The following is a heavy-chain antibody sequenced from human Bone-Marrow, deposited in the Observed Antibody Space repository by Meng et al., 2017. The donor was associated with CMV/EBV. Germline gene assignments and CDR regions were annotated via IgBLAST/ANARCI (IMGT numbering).Heavy chain of an antibody. CDR3: ARNGQKTGTPSNY. D-gene: IGHD1-1*01. Sequence: GESLKISCAASGFIFSRYWMSWVRQAPGKGPEWVANIKHDGSETYYVDSVKGRFIISRNNAENSLYLQMNSLRAEDSAVYYCARNGQKTGTPSNYWGQGTLVTVSS. V-gene: IGHV3-7*01. CDR2: IKHDGSET. J-gene: IGHJ4*02. CDR1: GFIFSRYW.